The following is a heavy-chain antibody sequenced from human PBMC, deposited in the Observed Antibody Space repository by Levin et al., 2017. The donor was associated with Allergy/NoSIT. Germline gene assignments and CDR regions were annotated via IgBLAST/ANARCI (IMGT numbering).Heavy chain of an antibody. J-gene: IGHJ4*02. D-gene: IGHD3-10*02. CDR3: VTVSRESGMFYFDY. CDR2: VGRDGTTI. CDR1: GFTFGAYS. Sequence: AGGSLRLSCAASGFTFGAYSMSWVRQAPGKGLEWISYVGRDGTTISYSDSVRGRFTVSRDNTRNSIHLQMNSLRVEDTALYRCVTVSRESGMFYFDYWGQGNLVTVSS. V-gene: IGHV3-48*04.